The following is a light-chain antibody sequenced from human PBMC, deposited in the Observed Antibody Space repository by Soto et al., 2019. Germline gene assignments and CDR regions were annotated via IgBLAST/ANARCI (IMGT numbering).Light chain of an antibody. CDR3: SSYTRSNTLV. CDR2: EVS. J-gene: IGLJ3*02. V-gene: IGLV2-14*01. Sequence: QSVLTQPASVSGSPGQSITISCTGTSSDVGGYNYVSWYQHHPGKAPKLMIYEVSNRPSGVSNRFSGSKSGNTASLTISGLQAEDEADYYCSSYTRSNTLVFGGGTKLTVL. CDR1: SSDVGGYNY.